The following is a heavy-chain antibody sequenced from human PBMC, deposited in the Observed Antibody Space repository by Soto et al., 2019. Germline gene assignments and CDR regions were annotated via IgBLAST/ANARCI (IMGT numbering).Heavy chain of an antibody. CDR3: ARGAVGATWGMAFDY. V-gene: IGHV4-59*01. CDR1: GGSISSYY. J-gene: IGHJ4*02. Sequence: QVQLQESGPGLVKPSETLSLTCTVSGGSISSYYWSWIRQPPGKGLEWIGYIYYSGSTNYNPSLKSRVTISVDTSKNQFSLKLSSVTAADTAVYYCARGAVGATWGMAFDYWGQGTLVTVSS. CDR2: IYYSGST. D-gene: IGHD1-26*01.